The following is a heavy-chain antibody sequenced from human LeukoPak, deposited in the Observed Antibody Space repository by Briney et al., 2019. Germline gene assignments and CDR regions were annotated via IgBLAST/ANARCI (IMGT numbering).Heavy chain of an antibody. J-gene: IGHJ6*03. V-gene: IGHV3-49*04. CDR2: IRSKAYGGTT. CDR3: TSYLDIVVVPAAIRAYYYYYMDV. CDR1: GFTFGDYA. Sequence: GGSLRLSCAASGFTFGDYAMSWVRQAPGKGLEWVGFIRSKAYGGTTEYAASVKGRFTISRDDSKSIAYLQMNSLKTEDTAVYYCTSYLDIVVVPAAIRAYYYYYMDVWGKGTTVTVSS. D-gene: IGHD2-2*02.